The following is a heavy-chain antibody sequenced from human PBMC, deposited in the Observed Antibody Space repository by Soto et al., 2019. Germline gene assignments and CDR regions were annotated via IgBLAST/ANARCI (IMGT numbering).Heavy chain of an antibody. CDR2: IYHSGST. J-gene: IGHJ4*02. CDR3: ARATGMAPFDY. CDR1: GGSISSSNW. V-gene: IGHV4-4*02. D-gene: IGHD5-18*01. Sequence: QVQLQESGPGLVKPSGTLSLTCAVSGGSISSSNWWSWVRQPPGKGLEWIGEIYHSGSTNYNPSLKSRVTIPVDKSKNQFSLKVSSVTAADTAVYYWARATGMAPFDYWGQGTLVTVSS.